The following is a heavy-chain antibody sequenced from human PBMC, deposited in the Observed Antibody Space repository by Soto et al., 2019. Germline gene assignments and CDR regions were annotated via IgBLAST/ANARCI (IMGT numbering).Heavy chain of an antibody. V-gene: IGHV4-34*01. J-gene: IGHJ6*03. CDR2: INDSGNI. CDR1: GGSFSGYQ. D-gene: IGHD3-10*01. CDR3: ARGLILWFGELSRRGGYYYYMDV. Sequence: QVQLQQWGAGLLKPSETLSLTCAVYGGSFSGYQWSWIRQTPGKGLEWIGEINDSGNINYNPSLRSRVTILIDTPKHQISLKLSSVTAAGTAVYYCARGLILWFGELSRRGGYYYYMDVWGKGTTVTVSS.